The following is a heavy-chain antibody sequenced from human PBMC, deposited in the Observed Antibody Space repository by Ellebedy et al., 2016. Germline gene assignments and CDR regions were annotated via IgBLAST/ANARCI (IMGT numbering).Heavy chain of an antibody. D-gene: IGHD2-2*01. J-gene: IGHJ4*02. CDR2: IIPIFGAT. CDR3: ARGCSSTSCSPFDY. Sequence: SVKVSCXASGGTLSTYAINWVRQAPGQGLEWMGGIIPIFGATNYAQKFQGRVTITADESTSTAYMELSRLRSEDTAVYYCARGCSSTSCSPFDYWGQGTLVTVSS. V-gene: IGHV1-69*13. CDR1: GGTLSTYA.